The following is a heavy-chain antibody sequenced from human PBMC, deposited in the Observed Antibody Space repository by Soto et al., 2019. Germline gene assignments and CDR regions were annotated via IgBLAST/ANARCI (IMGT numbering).Heavy chain of an antibody. Sequence: EVQLVESGGGVVRPGGSLRLSCAASGFTFDDYGMSWVRQAPGKGLEWVSGINWNGGSTGYADSVKGRFTISRDNAKNSLYLQMNSLRAEDTALYYCARDPRTPQLWLRPGSVGYFDLWGRGTLVTVSS. V-gene: IGHV3-20*04. CDR1: GFTFDDYG. CDR3: ARDPRTPQLWLRPGSVGYFDL. D-gene: IGHD5-18*01. J-gene: IGHJ2*01. CDR2: INWNGGST.